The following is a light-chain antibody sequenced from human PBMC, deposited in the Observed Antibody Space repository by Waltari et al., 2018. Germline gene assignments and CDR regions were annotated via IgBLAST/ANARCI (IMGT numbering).Light chain of an antibody. CDR3: CSYAGSYTYV. V-gene: IGLV2-11*01. CDR2: DVY. Sequence: QSALTQPRSVSGSPGQSVTISCTGTSSNVGTYKYVSWYQQHPGKAPRPIIYDVYKRPSGVPDRFSGSKSGNTASLTISGLQAEDEADYYCCSYAGSYTYVFGSVTEVTVL. CDR1: SSNVGTYKY. J-gene: IGLJ1*01.